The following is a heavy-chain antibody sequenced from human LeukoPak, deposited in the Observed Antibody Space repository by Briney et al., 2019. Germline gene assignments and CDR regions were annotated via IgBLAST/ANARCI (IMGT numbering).Heavy chain of an antibody. CDR1: GGTFSSYA. J-gene: IGHJ4*02. D-gene: IGHD4-11*01. Sequence: GASVKVSCKASGGTFSSYAISWVRQAPGQGLEWMGGIIPIFGTANYAQKFQGRVTITADESTSTAYMELSSLRSEDTAVYYCARGESYRNGGGGDYWGQGTLVTVSS. V-gene: IGHV1-69*13. CDR2: IIPIFGTA. CDR3: ARGESYRNGGGGDY.